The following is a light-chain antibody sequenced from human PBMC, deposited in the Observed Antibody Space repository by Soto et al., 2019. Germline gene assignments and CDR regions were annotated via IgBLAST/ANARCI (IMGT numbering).Light chain of an antibody. Sequence: DSVVTQSPATLSLSPGERATLSCRASQSVNSYLAWYQQKPGQAPRLLIYDASNRATGIPARFSGSGSGTDFTLTISSLEPEDFAVYYCQQRSNWPITFGQGTRLEIK. CDR2: DAS. V-gene: IGKV3-11*01. CDR3: QQRSNWPIT. J-gene: IGKJ5*01. CDR1: QSVNSY.